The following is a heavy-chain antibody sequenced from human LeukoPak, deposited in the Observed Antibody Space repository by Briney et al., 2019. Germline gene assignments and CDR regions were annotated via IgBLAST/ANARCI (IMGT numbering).Heavy chain of an antibody. CDR1: GGSVSSRSYY. Sequence: PSETLSLTCTVSGGSVSSRSYYWGWIRQPPGKGLEWIGSLYYSGSTYYNPSLKSRVTVFVDTSKNQFSLKLNSLTAADTAVYYCARGVGRGYDILTGYYNAPYFDYWGQGTLVTVSS. CDR2: LYYSGST. D-gene: IGHD3-9*01. CDR3: ARGVGRGYDILTGYYNAPYFDY. V-gene: IGHV4-39*01. J-gene: IGHJ4*02.